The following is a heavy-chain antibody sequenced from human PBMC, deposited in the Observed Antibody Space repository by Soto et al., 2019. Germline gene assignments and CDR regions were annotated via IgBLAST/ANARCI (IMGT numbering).Heavy chain of an antibody. CDR1: GYTFTGYN. J-gene: IGHJ4*02. D-gene: IGHD3-22*01. Sequence: ASVKVSCKASGYTFTGYNMHWVRQAPGQGLEWMGIINPSGGRTTYAQKFQGRVTMTRDTSTSTFHMELSSLTSEDTAVYYCAGLYHYDSSGYYDHWGQGTLVTVSS. CDR2: INPSGGRT. CDR3: AGLYHYDSSGYYDH. V-gene: IGHV1-46*01.